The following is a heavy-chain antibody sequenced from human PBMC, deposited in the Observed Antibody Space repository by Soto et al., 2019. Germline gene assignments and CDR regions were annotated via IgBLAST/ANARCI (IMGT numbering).Heavy chain of an antibody. V-gene: IGHV1-8*01. J-gene: IGHJ4*02. CDR2: MNPNSVKT. D-gene: IGHD4-17*01. CDR3: ARHTIDSGDRH. Sequence: QVQLVQSGAEVKNPEASVKVSCKASGYTFTSYDINWVRQATGPGLERIGWMNPNSVKTGYAHKLQARVTITRNTSTMTAYMVLSRLRSEETVVYYCARHTIDSGDRHWGQATLV. CDR1: GYTFTSYD.